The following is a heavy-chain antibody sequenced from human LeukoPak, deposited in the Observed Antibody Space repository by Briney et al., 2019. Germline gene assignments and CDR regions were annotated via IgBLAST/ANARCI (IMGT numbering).Heavy chain of an antibody. V-gene: IGHV3-48*02. CDR3: ARRPATAVTPYFDY. CDR2: ISGGSASI. J-gene: IGHJ4*02. Sequence: GGSLRLSCAASGFTFSDYAMNWVRQAPGKGLEWVSYISGGSASIYYADSVKGRFTISRDNARNSLYLQMNSLRDEDTAVYYCARRPATAVTPYFDYWGQGSLVTVSP. CDR1: GFTFSDYA. D-gene: IGHD4-23*01.